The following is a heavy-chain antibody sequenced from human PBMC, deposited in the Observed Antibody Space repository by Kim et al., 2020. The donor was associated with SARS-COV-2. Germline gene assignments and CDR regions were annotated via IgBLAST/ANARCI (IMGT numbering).Heavy chain of an antibody. J-gene: IGHJ3*02. CDR1: RFTFSDSA. D-gene: IGHD1-26*01. V-gene: IGHV3-73*01. CDR3: ARGPPYTESYWDAFDI. CDR2: IRSKANSYAT. Sequence: GGSLRLSCAASRFTFSDSAMHWVRQASGKGLEWVGRIRSKANSYATVYAASVKGRFTISRDDSKNTAYLQMNSLKTEDTAVYYCARGPPYTESYWDAFDIWGPGTKVTVSS.